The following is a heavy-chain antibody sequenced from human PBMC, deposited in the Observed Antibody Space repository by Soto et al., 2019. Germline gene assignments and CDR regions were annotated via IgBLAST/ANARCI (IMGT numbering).Heavy chain of an antibody. D-gene: IGHD4-17*01. V-gene: IGHV3-33*01. CDR1: GFTFNTYG. Sequence: QVQLMESGGGVVQPGRSLRLSCAASGFTFNTYGIHWVRQAPGKGLEWVAVIWYAGSNKYYADSVKGRFTISRDNSKNTLYLQMNSLRAEDTAVYYCARVTVHFDYWGQGTLVTVSS. CDR3: ARVTVHFDY. J-gene: IGHJ4*02. CDR2: IWYAGSNK.